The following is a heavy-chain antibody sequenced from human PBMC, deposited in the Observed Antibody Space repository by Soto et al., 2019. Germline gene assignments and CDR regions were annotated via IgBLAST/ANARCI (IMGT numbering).Heavy chain of an antibody. V-gene: IGHV1-69*13. CDR3: ARQPNYDSSGSTDY. D-gene: IGHD3-22*01. CDR2: IIPIFGTA. Sequence: VASVKVSCKASGGTFSSYAISWVRQAPGQGLEWMGGIIPIFGTANYAQKFQGRVTITADESTSTAYMELSSLRSEDTAVYYCARQPNYDSSGSTDYWGQGTLVTVS. J-gene: IGHJ4*02. CDR1: GGTFSSYA.